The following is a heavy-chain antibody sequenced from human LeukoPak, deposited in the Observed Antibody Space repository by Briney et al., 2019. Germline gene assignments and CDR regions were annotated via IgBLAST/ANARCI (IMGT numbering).Heavy chain of an antibody. J-gene: IGHJ4*02. D-gene: IGHD1-26*01. CDR2: IYTSGST. CDR3: ARVGATFHFDY. V-gene: IGHV4-61*02. CDR1: GGSISSGSYY. Sequence: PSQTLSLTCTVSGGSISSGSYYWSWIRQPAGKGLEWIGRIYTSGSTNYNPSLKSRVTISVDTSKNQFSLKLSSVTAADTAVYYCARVGATFHFDYWGQGTLVTVSS.